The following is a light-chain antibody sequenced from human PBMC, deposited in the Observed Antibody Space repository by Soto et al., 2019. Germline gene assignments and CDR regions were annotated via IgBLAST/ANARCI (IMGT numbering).Light chain of an antibody. CDR1: QDISRY. Sequence: DIQLTQSPSFVSASVGERVTITCRASQDISRYLAWYQQKPGEAPKLLISAASTLHSGVPSRFSGSGSGTESTLTVSYLLPEDFATYYCQQLYSYSSFGQGTRLESK. J-gene: IGKJ5*01. CDR3: QQLYSYSS. CDR2: AAS. V-gene: IGKV1-9*01.